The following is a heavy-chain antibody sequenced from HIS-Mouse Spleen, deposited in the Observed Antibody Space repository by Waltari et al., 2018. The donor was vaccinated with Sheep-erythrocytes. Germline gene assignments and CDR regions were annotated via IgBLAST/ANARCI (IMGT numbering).Heavy chain of an antibody. CDR1: GGSISSSSYY. CDR3: ARHKDTAMVHFDY. Sequence: QLQLQESGPGLVKPSETLSLTCTVSGGSISSSSYYWGWIRQPPGKGLEWIGSIYYSGSTYYNPSLKSRVTISVDTSKNQFSLKLSSVTAAYTAVYYCARHKDTAMVHFDYWGQGTLVTVSS. V-gene: IGHV4-39*01. D-gene: IGHD5-18*01. J-gene: IGHJ4*02. CDR2: IYYSGST.